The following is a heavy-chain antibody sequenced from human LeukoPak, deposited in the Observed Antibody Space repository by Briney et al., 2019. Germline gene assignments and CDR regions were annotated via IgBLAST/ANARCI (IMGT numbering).Heavy chain of an antibody. CDR1: GFTFDDYA. D-gene: IGHD3-10*01. V-gene: IGHV3-9*01. Sequence: GGSLRLSCAASGFTFDDYAMHWVRQAPGKGPEWVSGISWNSGSIGYADSVKGRFTISRDNAKNSLYLQMNSLRAEDTALYYCAKGIRGTLGYYFDYWGQGTLVTVSS. CDR3: AKGIRGTLGYYFDY. CDR2: ISWNSGSI. J-gene: IGHJ4*02.